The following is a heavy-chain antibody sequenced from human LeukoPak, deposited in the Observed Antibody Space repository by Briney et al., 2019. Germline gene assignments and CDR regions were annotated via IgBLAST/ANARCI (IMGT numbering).Heavy chain of an antibody. V-gene: IGHV3-23*01. D-gene: IGHD3-3*01. Sequence: GGSLRLSCAASGFPFSTYAMTWVRQAPGKGLEWVSGITGSDSSTYYADSVRGRFTISRDNSKNTLYLQMNSLRAEDTAVYYCAKVNDFWSGYYYYGMDVWGQGTTVTVSS. J-gene: IGHJ6*02. CDR3: AKVNDFWSGYYYYGMDV. CDR2: ITGSDSST. CDR1: GFPFSTYA.